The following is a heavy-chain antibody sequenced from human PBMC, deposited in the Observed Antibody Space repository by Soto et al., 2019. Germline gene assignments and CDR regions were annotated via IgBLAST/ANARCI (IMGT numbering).Heavy chain of an antibody. CDR1: GFTFSSYA. V-gene: IGHV3-23*01. CDR3: ARDIDISGWGTFQH. D-gene: IGHD6-19*01. CDR2: ISGSGDST. J-gene: IGHJ1*01. Sequence: EVQLLESGGGLVQPRGSLSLSCASSGFTFSSYAMSWVRQAPGKGLEWVSAISGSGDSTYYADSVKGRFTISRDSSKKTLYLQMNSLSPEDRAVYYCARDIDISGWGTFQHWGQGTLVTVSA.